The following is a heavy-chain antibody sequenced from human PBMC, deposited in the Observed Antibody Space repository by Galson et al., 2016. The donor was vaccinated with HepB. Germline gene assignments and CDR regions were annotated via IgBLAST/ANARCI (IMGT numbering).Heavy chain of an antibody. V-gene: IGHV5-10-1*01. CDR3: ARHLGTNYYMDV. CDR2: IDPSDSYT. Sequence: QSGAEVTKPGESLRISCQGSGYSFTTYWISWVRQMPGKGLEWMGKIDPSDSYTNYSPSFQGHVTISADKSINTAYLQWSSLQASDTAMYECARHLGTNYYMDVWCKGTTFTVSS. CDR1: GYSFTTYW. J-gene: IGHJ6*03. D-gene: IGHD1-26*01.